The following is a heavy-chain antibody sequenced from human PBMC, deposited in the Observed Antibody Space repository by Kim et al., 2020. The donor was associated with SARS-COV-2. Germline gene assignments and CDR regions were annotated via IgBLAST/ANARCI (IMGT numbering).Heavy chain of an antibody. J-gene: IGHJ6*03. D-gene: IGHD1-26*01. CDR1: GFTFSTYW. V-gene: IGHV3-7*01. CDR3: ARDGLFVGVTTSYSFYYYMDV. Sequence: GGSLRLSCAASGFTFSTYWMSWVRQAPGKWLEWVATIQQDGRETYYVDSVKGRFTISKDNAKNSLYLHMNSLRAEDTAVYYCARDGLFVGVTTSYSFYYYMDVGGSGTTVTVSS. CDR2: IQQDGRET.